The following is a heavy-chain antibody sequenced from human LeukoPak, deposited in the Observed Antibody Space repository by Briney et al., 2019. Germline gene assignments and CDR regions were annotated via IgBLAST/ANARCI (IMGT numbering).Heavy chain of an antibody. CDR1: GFTFSSYA. CDR3: AKEESHYFDY. V-gene: IGHV3-23*01. CDR2: VSGSGAST. J-gene: IGHJ4*02. Sequence: GGSLRLSCAASGFTFSSYAMSWVRQAPGKGLEWVSAVSGSGASTYYADSVKGRFTLSRDNSKNTLSVQMNGLRAEDTAVYYCAKEESHYFDYWGQGALVIVSS.